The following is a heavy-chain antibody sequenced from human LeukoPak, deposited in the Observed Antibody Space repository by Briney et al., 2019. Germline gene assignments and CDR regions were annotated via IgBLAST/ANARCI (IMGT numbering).Heavy chain of an antibody. V-gene: IGHV3-30*02. Sequence: SGGSLRLSCAASGFNFNSYAMHWVRQAPGKGLEWVAFLHYDGSNTYQEESVRGRFTISRDNSKNTVYLQMNTLRAEDTAVYYCARGKRSVYIMITFGGLTGLDVWGQGTTVTVSS. D-gene: IGHD3-16*01. J-gene: IGHJ6*02. CDR2: LHYDGSNT. CDR1: GFNFNSYA. CDR3: ARGKRSVYIMITFGGLTGLDV.